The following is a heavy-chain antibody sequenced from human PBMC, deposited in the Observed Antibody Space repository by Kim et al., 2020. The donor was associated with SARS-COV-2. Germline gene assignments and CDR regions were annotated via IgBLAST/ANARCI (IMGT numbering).Heavy chain of an antibody. D-gene: IGHD4-17*01. V-gene: IGHV1-46*01. CDR1: ADTFITYY. J-gene: IGHJ4*02. CDR2: INPSSGTT. Sequence: ASVKVSCKASADTFITYYMHWVRQAPGQGLEWMGIINPSSGTTTYAQKFQGRITMTRDTSTSTVYMELSSLRFEDTAVYYCVRGGDTVTTPVNFWGQGTLVTVSS. CDR3: VRGGDTVTTPVNF.